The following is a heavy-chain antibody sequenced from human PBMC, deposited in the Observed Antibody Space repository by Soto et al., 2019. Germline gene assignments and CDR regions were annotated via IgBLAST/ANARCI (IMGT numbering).Heavy chain of an antibody. Sequence: GSRRLSCAASGFKFSSYAMSWVRQAPGKGLEWVSLISATGGGTYYADSVKGRFTVSRDNSHNTLYLQVHSLTAEDTAVYYCAKDRRAGGNSAFYFDFWGQGAQVTVSS. V-gene: IGHV3-23*01. CDR3: AKDRRAGGNSAFYFDF. CDR2: ISATGGGT. CDR1: GFKFSSYA. J-gene: IGHJ4*02. D-gene: IGHD3-16*01.